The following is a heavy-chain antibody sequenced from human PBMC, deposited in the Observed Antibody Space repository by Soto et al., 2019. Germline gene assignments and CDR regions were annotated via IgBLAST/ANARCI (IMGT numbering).Heavy chain of an antibody. CDR1: GFTFSSYW. J-gene: IGHJ4*02. Sequence: EVQLVESGGGLVQSGGSLRLSCAASGFTFSSYWMSWVRQGPGKGPEWVANIKQDGSEKYYVDSVKGRFTISRDNAKNSLYLQMTSLRAEDTDVYHCAKSLSAIPGDSWGQGTLVTVSS. D-gene: IGHD2-2*01. CDR2: IKQDGSEK. CDR3: AKSLSAIPGDS. V-gene: IGHV3-7*05.